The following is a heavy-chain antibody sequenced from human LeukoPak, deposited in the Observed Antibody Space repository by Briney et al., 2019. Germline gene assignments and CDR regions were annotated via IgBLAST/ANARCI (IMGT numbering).Heavy chain of an antibody. CDR3: ARLYSSGWYSYDAFDI. D-gene: IGHD6-19*01. V-gene: IGHV4-4*02. CDR2: IYHSGST. Sequence: SGTLSLTCAVSGGSISSSNWWSWVRQPPGKGLEWIGEIYHSGSTNYNPSLKSRVTISVDKSKNQFSLKLSSVTAADTAVYYCARLYSSGWYSYDAFDIWGQGTMVTVSS. CDR1: GGSISSSNW. J-gene: IGHJ3*02.